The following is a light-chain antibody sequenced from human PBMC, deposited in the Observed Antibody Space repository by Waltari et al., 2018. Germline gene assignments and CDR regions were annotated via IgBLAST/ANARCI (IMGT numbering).Light chain of an antibody. CDR2: WAS. CDR3: QQYYSTPT. J-gene: IGKJ2*01. CDR1: QSVLYSSNNKNY. Sequence: DIVMTQSPDSLAVSLGERATINCKSSQSVLYSSNNKNYLAWYQQKPGQPPKLLIYWASTRESWVPDRFSGSGSETDFTLTVSSLQAEDVAVYYCQQYYSTPTFGQGTKLEIK. V-gene: IGKV4-1*01.